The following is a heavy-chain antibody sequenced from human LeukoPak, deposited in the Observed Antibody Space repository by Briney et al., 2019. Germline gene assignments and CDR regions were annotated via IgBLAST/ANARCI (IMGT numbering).Heavy chain of an antibody. Sequence: PGGSLRLSCAASGFVFSTYWMTWVRQAPGEGLEWVANIRQAGNEKNYVDSVKGRFTISRDNAKNSLYLQMNSLRAEDTAVYYCARDSSPFESTVYWDAFDIWGQGTMVTVSS. CDR1: GFVFSTYW. D-gene: IGHD3-22*01. V-gene: IGHV3-7*01. J-gene: IGHJ3*02. CDR2: IRQAGNEK. CDR3: ARDSSPFESTVYWDAFDI.